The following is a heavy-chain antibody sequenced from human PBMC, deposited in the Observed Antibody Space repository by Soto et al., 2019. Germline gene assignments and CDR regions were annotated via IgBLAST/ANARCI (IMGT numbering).Heavy chain of an antibody. Sequence: GGSLRLSCAASGFTFSSYAMHWVRQAPGKGLEWVAVISYDGSNKYYADSVKGRFTISRDNSKNTLYLQMNSLRAEDTAVYYCARSHSEMATAPSFDYWGQGTRVTVSS. D-gene: IGHD5-18*01. V-gene: IGHV3-30-3*01. CDR2: ISYDGSNK. CDR1: GFTFSSYA. CDR3: ARSHSEMATAPSFDY. J-gene: IGHJ4*02.